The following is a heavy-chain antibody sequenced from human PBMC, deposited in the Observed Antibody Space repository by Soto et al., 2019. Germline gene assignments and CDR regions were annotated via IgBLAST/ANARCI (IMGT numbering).Heavy chain of an antibody. CDR2: IYYSGST. V-gene: IGHV4-30-4*01. D-gene: IGHD4-17*01. CDR1: GGSISSGDYY. Sequence: SETLSLTCTVSGGSISSGDYYWSWIRQPPGKGLEWIGYIYYSGSTYYNPSLKSRVTISVDTSKNQFSLKLSSVTAADTAVYYCARELDYGSYYFDYWGQGTLVTVSS. J-gene: IGHJ4*02. CDR3: ARELDYGSYYFDY.